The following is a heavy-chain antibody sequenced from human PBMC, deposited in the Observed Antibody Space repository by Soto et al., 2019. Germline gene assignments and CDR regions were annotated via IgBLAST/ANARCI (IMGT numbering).Heavy chain of an antibody. V-gene: IGHV3-23*01. CDR2: ISGSGGST. J-gene: IGHJ4*02. CDR1: GFTFSSYA. Sequence: RLSCAASGFTFSSYAMSWVRQAPGKGLEWVSAISGSGGSTYYADSVKGRFTISRDNSKNTLYLQMNSLRAEDTAVYYCATYYYDSSGYYGPPALFDYWGQGTLVTVSS. CDR3: ATYYYDSSGYYGPPALFDY. D-gene: IGHD3-22*01.